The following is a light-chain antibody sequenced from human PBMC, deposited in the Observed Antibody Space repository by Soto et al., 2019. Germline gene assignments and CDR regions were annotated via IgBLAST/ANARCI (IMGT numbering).Light chain of an antibody. Sequence: QSALTQPASVSGSPGQSITISCTGTSSDVGGYNYVSWYQQHPGKAPKLMIYDVSNRPSGVSNRFSGSKSGNTASLTISGLQAEDEADYYCSSSTSSSTPCFGTGTKLTVL. CDR1: SSDVGGYNY. CDR3: SSSTSSSTPC. V-gene: IGLV2-14*01. J-gene: IGLJ1*01. CDR2: DVS.